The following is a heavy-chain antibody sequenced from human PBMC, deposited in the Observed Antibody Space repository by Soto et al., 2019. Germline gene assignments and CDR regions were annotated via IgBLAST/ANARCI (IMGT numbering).Heavy chain of an antibody. CDR1: GYTFTSYA. CDR3: ARGGRTYYDILTGYYMGPPRSP. CDR2: INAGNGNT. Sequence: ASVKVSCKASGYTFTSYAMHWVRQAPGQRLEWMGWINAGNGNTKYSQKFQGRVTITRDTSASTAYMELSSLRSEDTAVYYCARGGRTYYDILTGYYMGPPRSPRGQGTLVTVSS. V-gene: IGHV1-3*01. J-gene: IGHJ5*02. D-gene: IGHD3-9*01.